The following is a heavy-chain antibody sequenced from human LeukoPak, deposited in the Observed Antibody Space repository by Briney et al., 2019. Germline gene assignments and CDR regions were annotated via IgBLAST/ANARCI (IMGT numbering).Heavy chain of an antibody. J-gene: IGHJ4*02. V-gene: IGHV1-18*01. Sequence: GASVKVSCKASGYTFTSYGISWVRQAPGQGLEWMGWVSAYNGNTNYAQKLQGRVTMTTDTSTGTAYMELRSLRPDDTAMYYCARHMTTVVTSLDFWGQGTLVTVSS. D-gene: IGHD4-23*01. CDR2: VSAYNGNT. CDR3: ARHMTTVVTSLDF. CDR1: GYTFTSYG.